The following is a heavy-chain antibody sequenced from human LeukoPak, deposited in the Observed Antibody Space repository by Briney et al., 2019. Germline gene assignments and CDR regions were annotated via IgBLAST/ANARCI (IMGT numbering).Heavy chain of an antibody. Sequence: SETLSLTCTVSGGSISSYYWSWIRQPPGKGLEWIGYIYYSGSTNYNPSLKSRVTISVDTSKNQFSLKLSSVTAADTAVYYCARSALLWFGEGTFGFDPWGQGTLVTVSS. D-gene: IGHD3-10*01. CDR1: GGSISSYY. CDR3: ARSALLWFGEGTFGFDP. V-gene: IGHV4-59*01. CDR2: IYYSGST. J-gene: IGHJ5*02.